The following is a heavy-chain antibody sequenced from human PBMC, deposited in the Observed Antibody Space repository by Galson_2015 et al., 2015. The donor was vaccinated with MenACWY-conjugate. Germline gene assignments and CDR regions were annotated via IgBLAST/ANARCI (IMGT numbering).Heavy chain of an antibody. CDR1: GLTFSNHG. V-gene: IGHV3-48*03. CDR3: ARDLSSVWYSAFDF. D-gene: IGHD6-13*01. CDR2: ISSSGRTI. Sequence: SLRLSCAASGLTFSNHGMKWVRQAPGKGLEWRSYISSSGRTIYSAHSLKGRFTISRDNAKNTLYLQMSSLRPEDTAVYYCARDLSSVWYSAFDFWGQGTLVTVSS. J-gene: IGHJ3*01.